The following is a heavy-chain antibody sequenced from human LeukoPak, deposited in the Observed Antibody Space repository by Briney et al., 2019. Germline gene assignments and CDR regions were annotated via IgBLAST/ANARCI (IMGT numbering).Heavy chain of an antibody. V-gene: IGHV3-53*01. Sequence: GGSLRLSCAASGFTVSSSYMSWVRQAPGKGLEWVSVIYSGGSTYYADSVKGRFTISRDNSKNTLYLQMNSLRAEDTAVYYCAKQLGYCSDGSCYFPYWGQGTLVTVSS. CDR3: AKQLGYCSDGSCYFPY. D-gene: IGHD2-15*01. CDR1: GFTVSSSY. J-gene: IGHJ4*02. CDR2: IYSGGST.